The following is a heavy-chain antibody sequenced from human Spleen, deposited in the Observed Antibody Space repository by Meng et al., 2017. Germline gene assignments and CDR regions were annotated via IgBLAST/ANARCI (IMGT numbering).Heavy chain of an antibody. Sequence: QVQVGQVGAEVKKPGASVKVSCKASGYTFTSYGISWVRQAPGQGLEWMGRINPKSGDTHYAQRFQGRVTMTGDTSISTAYMELSGLRSDDTAMYYCARDEDISAAGKLFGDYWGQGTLVTVSS. V-gene: IGHV1-2*06. CDR1: GYTFTSYG. CDR3: ARDEDISAAGKLFGDY. CDR2: INPKSGDT. J-gene: IGHJ4*01. D-gene: IGHD6-13*01.